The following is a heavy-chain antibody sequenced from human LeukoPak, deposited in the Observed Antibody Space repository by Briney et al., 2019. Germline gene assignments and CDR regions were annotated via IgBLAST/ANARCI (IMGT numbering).Heavy chain of an antibody. J-gene: IGHJ5*02. CDR2: INHSGST. CDR1: GGSFSGYY. CDR3: ARSAFSSGWLET. V-gene: IGHV4-34*01. D-gene: IGHD6-19*01. Sequence: SETLSLTCAVYGGSFSGYYWSWIRLPPGKGLEWIGEINHSGSTNYNPSLKSRVTISVDTSKNQFSLKLSSVTAADTAVYYCARSAFSSGWLETWGQGTLVTVSS.